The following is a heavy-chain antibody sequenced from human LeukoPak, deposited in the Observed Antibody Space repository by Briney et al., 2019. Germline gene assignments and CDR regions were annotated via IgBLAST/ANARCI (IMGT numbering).Heavy chain of an antibody. V-gene: IGHV3-7*03. CDR2: INEDGSDK. CDR3: AKASTRSFTSGYYGDAFDI. J-gene: IGHJ3*02. Sequence: GGSLRLSCAGSGFIFSSYWMAWVRQAPGKGLEWVANINEDGSDKNFVDSVKGRFTISRDNAKNSLYLQMNSLRAEDMALYYCAKASTRSFTSGYYGDAFDIWGQGTMVSVSS. CDR1: GFIFSSYW. D-gene: IGHD3-22*01.